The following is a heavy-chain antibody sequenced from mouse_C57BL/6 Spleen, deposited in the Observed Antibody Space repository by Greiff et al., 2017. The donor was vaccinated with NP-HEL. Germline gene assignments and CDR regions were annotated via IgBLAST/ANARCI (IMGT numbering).Heavy chain of an antibody. D-gene: IGHD1-1*01. Sequence: VQLQQSGPELVKPGASVKLSCKASGYTFTSYDINWVKQRPGQGLEWIGWIYPRDGSTKYNEQFKGKANLTVDTSSSTAYMELHSLTSEDSAVYFCARSRDYYGSSPYWYFDVWGTGTTVTVSS. CDR1: GYTFTSYD. J-gene: IGHJ1*03. CDR3: ARSRDYYGSSPYWYFDV. CDR2: IYPRDGST. V-gene: IGHV1-85*01.